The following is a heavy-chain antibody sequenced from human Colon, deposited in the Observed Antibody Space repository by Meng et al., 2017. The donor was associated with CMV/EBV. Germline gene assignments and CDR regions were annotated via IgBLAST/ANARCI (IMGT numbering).Heavy chain of an antibody. D-gene: IGHD3-16*02. CDR3: ARKGWNYREAFDI. CDR2: INSDGSST. J-gene: IGHJ3*02. Sequence: GGSLRLSCAASGFTFSSYWMHWVRQAPGKGLVWVSRINSDGSSTSYADSVKGRFTISRDNAKNSLYLQMNSLRAEDTAVYYCARKGWNYREAFDIWGQGTVVTVSS. CDR1: GFTFSSYW. V-gene: IGHV3-74*01.